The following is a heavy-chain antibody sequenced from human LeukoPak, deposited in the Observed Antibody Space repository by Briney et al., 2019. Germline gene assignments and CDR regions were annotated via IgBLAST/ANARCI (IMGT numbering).Heavy chain of an antibody. CDR2: INHSGST. J-gene: IGHJ6*03. CDR1: GGSFSGYY. CDR3: ARVGSSGYGGVFPYYYYYMDV. V-gene: IGHV4-34*01. D-gene: IGHD6-19*01. Sequence: SGTLSLTCAVYGGSFSGYYWSWIRQPPGKGLEWIGEINHSGSTNYNPSLKSRVTISVDTSKNQFSLKLSSVTAADTAVYYCARVGSSGYGGVFPYYYYYMDVWGKGTTVTVSS.